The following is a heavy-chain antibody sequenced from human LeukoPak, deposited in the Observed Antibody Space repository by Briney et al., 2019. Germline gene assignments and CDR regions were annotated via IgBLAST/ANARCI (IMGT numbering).Heavy chain of an antibody. CDR2: IDYSGST. Sequence: SETLSLTCTVSGYSISSGYYWSWIRQSPGKGLEWIGNIDYSGSTNHNPSLKSRVTMSVDTSKNQLSLKMNSVSSTDTAVYYCARGKGSSATTRFDPWGRGTLVIVSS. V-gene: IGHV4-61*01. CDR1: GYSISSGYY. J-gene: IGHJ5*02. D-gene: IGHD2-2*01. CDR3: ARGKGSSATTRFDP.